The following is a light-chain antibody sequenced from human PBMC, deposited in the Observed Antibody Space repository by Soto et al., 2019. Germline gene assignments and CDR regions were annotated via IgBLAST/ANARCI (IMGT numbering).Light chain of an antibody. Sequence: DIQMTQSPSSLSASVGDRVTITCQASQDINNFLNWYQQKPGKAPKLLIYDAFSLETRVPSTFTGSGSGTDFSLTISSLQPEDVATYYCQQHDDLPFTFGPGTTVDVK. CDR3: QQHDDLPFT. CDR2: DAF. J-gene: IGKJ3*01. V-gene: IGKV1-33*01. CDR1: QDINNF.